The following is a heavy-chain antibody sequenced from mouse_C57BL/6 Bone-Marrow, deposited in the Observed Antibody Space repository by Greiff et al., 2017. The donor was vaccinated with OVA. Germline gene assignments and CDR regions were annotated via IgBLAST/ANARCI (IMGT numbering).Heavy chain of an antibody. CDR1: GFTFSSYA. V-gene: IGHV5-9-1*02. D-gene: IGHD2-4*01. Sequence: DVKLQESGEGLVKPGGSLKLSCAASGFTFSSYAMSWVRQTPEKRLEWVAYISSGGDYIYYADTVKGRFTISRDNARNTLYLQMSSLKSEDTAMYYCTRADYDVWYFDVWGTGTTVTVSS. J-gene: IGHJ1*03. CDR3: TRADYDVWYFDV. CDR2: ISSGGDYI.